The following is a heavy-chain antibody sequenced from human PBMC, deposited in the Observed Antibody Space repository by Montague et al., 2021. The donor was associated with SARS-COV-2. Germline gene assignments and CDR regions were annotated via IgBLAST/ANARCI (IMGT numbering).Heavy chain of an antibody. CDR2: IKSDGSST. D-gene: IGHD3-22*01. CDR3: AMIERVFDY. V-gene: IGHV3-74*01. J-gene: IGHJ4*02. Sequence: SLRLSCAASGFTFSSYWMHWVRQAPGKGLVWVSGIKSDGSSTSYADSVKGRFTISRDNAKNTLYLQMKSPRAEDTAVYYCAMIERVFDYWGQGTLVTVSS. CDR1: GFTFSSYW.